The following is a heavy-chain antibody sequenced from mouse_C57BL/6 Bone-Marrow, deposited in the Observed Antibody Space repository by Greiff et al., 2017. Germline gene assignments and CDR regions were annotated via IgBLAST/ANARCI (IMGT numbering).Heavy chain of an antibody. CDR3: ASNSHYAMDY. CDR2: ISYDGSN. J-gene: IGHJ4*01. Sequence: VQLQQSGPGLVKPSQSLSLTCSVTGYSITSGYYWNWIRQFPGNKLEWMGYISYDGSNNYNPSLKNRISITRDTSKNPFILKLNSVTTEDTATYYCASNSHYAMDYWGQGTSVTVSS. V-gene: IGHV3-6*01. CDR1: GYSITSGYY. D-gene: IGHD2-12*01.